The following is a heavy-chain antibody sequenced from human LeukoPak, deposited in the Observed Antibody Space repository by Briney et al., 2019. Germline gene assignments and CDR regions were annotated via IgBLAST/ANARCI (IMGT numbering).Heavy chain of an antibody. CDR1: VRSISCASYS. D-gene: IGHD3-9*01. CDR2: VYHSGSA. Sequence: QTLSLTCSVSVRSISCASYSWAWFPQSPTKGLEWTGHVYHSGSAYYTPSFENRVTMSADRSKNQFSLKLSSVTAADTAVYYCARVHYDVLTGYLGGMDGWGKGTTVTVSS. V-gene: IGHV4-30-2*06. J-gene: IGHJ6*04. CDR3: ARVHYDVLTGYLGGMDG.